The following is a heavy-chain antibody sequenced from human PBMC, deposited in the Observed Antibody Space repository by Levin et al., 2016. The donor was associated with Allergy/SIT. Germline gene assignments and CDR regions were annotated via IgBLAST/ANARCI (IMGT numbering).Heavy chain of an antibody. CDR3: ARGDRDFSVRDPYYFLDV. CDR2: IYHSGNT. V-gene: IGHV4-31*02. D-gene: IGHD3-22*01. J-gene: IGHJ6*03. Sequence: WIRQPPGKGLEWIGYIYHSGNTYYNPSLRSRLTISLVRSESHFSLNLTSVTAADTAVYYCARGDRDFSVRDPYYFLDVWGRGTTVTVSS.